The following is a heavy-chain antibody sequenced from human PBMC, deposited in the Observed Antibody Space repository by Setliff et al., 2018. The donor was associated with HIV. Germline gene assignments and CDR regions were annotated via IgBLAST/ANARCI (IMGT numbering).Heavy chain of an antibody. CDR2: FYYSGST. CDR3: ARTWQQRSYYFYMDV. J-gene: IGHJ6*03. Sequence: SETLSLTCTVSGGSISRHFWSWVRQPPGKGLEWIGFFYYSGSTNYNPSLKSRVTISVDTSKNQLSLKLTSVTAADTAVYYRARTWQQRSYYFYMDVWGKGTTVTVSS. D-gene: IGHD6-13*01. V-gene: IGHV4-59*11. CDR1: GGSISRHF.